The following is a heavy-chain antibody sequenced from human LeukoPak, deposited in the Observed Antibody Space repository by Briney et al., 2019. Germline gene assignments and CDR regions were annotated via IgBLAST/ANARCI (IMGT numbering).Heavy chain of an antibody. Sequence: GGSLRLSCAASGFTSSSYAMSWVRQAPGKGLEWVSAISGSGGSTYYADSVKGRFTISRDNSKNMLYLQMNSLRAEDTAVYYCAKAEVVVVAAFDYWGQGTLVTVSS. CDR3: AKAEVVVVAAFDY. J-gene: IGHJ4*02. V-gene: IGHV3-23*01. D-gene: IGHD2-15*01. CDR2: ISGSGGST. CDR1: GFTSSSYA.